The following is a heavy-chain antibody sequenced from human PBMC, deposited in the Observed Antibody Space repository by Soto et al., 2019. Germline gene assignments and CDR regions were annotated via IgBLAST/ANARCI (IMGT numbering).Heavy chain of an antibody. Sequence: SETLSLTCTVSGGSISSSSYYWGWIRQPPGKGLEWIGSIYYSGSTYYNPSLKSRVTISVDTSKNQFSLKLSSVTAADTAVYYCARHXSGFYRLLSPGLGYWGQGTLVTVSS. D-gene: IGHD2-2*01. V-gene: IGHV4-39*01. CDR2: IYYSGST. CDR3: ARHXSGFYRLLSPGLGY. J-gene: IGHJ4*02. CDR1: GGSISSSSYY.